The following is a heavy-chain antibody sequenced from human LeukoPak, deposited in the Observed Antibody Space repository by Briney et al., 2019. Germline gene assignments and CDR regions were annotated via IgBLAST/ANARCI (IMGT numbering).Heavy chain of an antibody. D-gene: IGHD3-22*01. CDR1: GFTFSSYA. Sequence: GRSLRLSCAASGFTFSSYAMHWVRQAQGKGLEWVADISYDGSNKYYADSVKGRFTISRDNSKNTLYLQMNSLRAEDTAVYYCARRIYDSSGSTRGNWFDPWGQGTLVTVSS. CDR2: ISYDGSNK. V-gene: IGHV3-30-3*01. CDR3: ARRIYDSSGSTRGNWFDP. J-gene: IGHJ5*02.